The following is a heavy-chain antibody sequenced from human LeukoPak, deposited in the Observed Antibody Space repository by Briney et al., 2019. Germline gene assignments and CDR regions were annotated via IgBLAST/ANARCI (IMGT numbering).Heavy chain of an antibody. CDR3: ARARRSTFGLGNWFDP. D-gene: IGHD3-10*02. CDR1: GYSISSGYY. Sequence: SETLSLTCTVSGYSISSGYYWGWIRQPPGKGLEWIGSIYHSGSTYYNPSLKSRVTISVDTSKNQFPLKLSSVTAADTAVYYCARARRSTFGLGNWFDPWGQGTLVTVSS. J-gene: IGHJ5*02. CDR2: IYHSGST. V-gene: IGHV4-38-2*02.